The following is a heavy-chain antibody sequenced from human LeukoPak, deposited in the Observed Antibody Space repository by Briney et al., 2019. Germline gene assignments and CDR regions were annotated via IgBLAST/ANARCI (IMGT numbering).Heavy chain of an antibody. CDR2: IGSSSSYI. CDR3: ARAYDSSGYTDY. Sequence: GGSLRLSCAASGFTFSSYSMNWVRQAPGKGLEWVSSIGSSSSYIYYADSVKGRFTISRDNAKNSLYLQMNSLRAEDTAVYYCARAYDSSGYTDYWGQGTLVTVSS. J-gene: IGHJ4*02. V-gene: IGHV3-21*01. D-gene: IGHD3-22*01. CDR1: GFTFSSYS.